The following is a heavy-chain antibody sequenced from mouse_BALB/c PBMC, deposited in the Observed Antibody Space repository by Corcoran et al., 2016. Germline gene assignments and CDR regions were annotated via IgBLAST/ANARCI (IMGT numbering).Heavy chain of an antibody. CDR1: GFDFSRYW. J-gene: IGHJ1*01. V-gene: IGHV4-1*02. Sequence: EVTLVESGGGLVQAGGSLKLSCAASGFDFSRYWMSWVRQAPGKGLEWIGEINPDSSTINYTPSLKDKFIITRDKAKNTLYLQMSKVRSEETALYYCVRHWDWYFDVWGAGTTVTVSS. D-gene: IGHD4-1*01. CDR2: INPDSSTI. CDR3: VRHWDWYFDV.